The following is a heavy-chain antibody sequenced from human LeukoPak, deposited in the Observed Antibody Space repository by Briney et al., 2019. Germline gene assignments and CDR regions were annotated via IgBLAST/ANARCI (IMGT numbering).Heavy chain of an antibody. CDR3: ARSYDSSVYYVDY. CDR2: IYYSGST. Sequence: PSETLSLICTVSGGSLSSYYWSWIRQPPGKGLEWIGYIYYSGSTNHNPSLKSRVTISVDTSKNQFSLKLSSVTAADTAVYYCARSYDSSVYYVDYWGQGTLVTVSS. D-gene: IGHD3-22*01. J-gene: IGHJ4*02. CDR1: GGSLSSYY. V-gene: IGHV4-59*01.